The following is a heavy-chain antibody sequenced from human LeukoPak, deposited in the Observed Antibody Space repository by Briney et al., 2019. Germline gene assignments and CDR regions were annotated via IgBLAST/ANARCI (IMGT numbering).Heavy chain of an antibody. J-gene: IGHJ4*02. CDR1: EFTVSRNY. CDR3: TRDHINY. D-gene: IGHD1-14*01. CDR2: IFSNGDT. Sequence: GGSLRLSCTASEFTVSRNYMLWVRQAPGKGLEWVSLIFSNGDTHYADSVKGRFTISRDTSKNTVCLQMNSLRVEDRAMYYCTRDHINYWGQGTLVTVSS. V-gene: IGHV3-53*01.